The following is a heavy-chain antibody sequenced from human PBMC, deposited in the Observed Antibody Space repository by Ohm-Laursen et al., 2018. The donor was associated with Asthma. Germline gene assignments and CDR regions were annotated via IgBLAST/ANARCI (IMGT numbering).Heavy chain of an antibody. V-gene: IGHV4-30-2*01. CDR3: ARVSSSWFDF. CDR2: TYHSGST. D-gene: IGHD6-13*01. CDR1: GGAVSSYSFY. J-gene: IGHJ4*02. Sequence: TLSLTCTVSGGAVSSYSFYWTWVRQPPGKGLEWIGHTYHSGSTYYNPSLKSRVAISVDRSKNQFSLTLSSVTASDTAIYYCARVSSSWFDFWGQGTLVTVSS.